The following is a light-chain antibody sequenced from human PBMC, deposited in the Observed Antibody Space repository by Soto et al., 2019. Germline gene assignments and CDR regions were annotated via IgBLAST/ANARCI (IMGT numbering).Light chain of an antibody. Sequence: QSVLTQPASVSGSPGQSITVSCTGTSRDVGNYNFVSWYQQHPGKAPKVIIYDVSNRPSGVSDRFSASKSGNTASLTISGLQTEDEAVYFSSSYTSGSVLFGGGTKVTVL. V-gene: IGLV2-14*01. J-gene: IGLJ3*02. CDR1: SRDVGNYNF. CDR2: DVS. CDR3: SSYTSGSVL.